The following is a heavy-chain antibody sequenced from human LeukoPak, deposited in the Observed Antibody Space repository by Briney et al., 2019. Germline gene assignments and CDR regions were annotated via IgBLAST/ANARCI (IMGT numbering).Heavy chain of an antibody. CDR1: GFTLRSYT. CDR3: AREDYDFWSTDLNWFDP. J-gene: IGHJ5*02. Sequence: GGSLRLSCAASGFTLRSYTMNWVRQAPGKGLEWVSSIGISSNKIYYADSVKGRFTISRDNAKNSLYLQMNSLRAEDTAVYYCAREDYDFWSTDLNWFDPWGQGTLVTVSS. D-gene: IGHD3-3*01. V-gene: IGHV3-21*01. CDR2: IGISSNKI.